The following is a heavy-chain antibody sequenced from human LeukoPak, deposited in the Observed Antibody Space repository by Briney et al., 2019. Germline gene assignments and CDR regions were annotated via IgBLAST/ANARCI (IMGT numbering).Heavy chain of an antibody. D-gene: IGHD3-22*01. Sequence: ASVEVSCKASGYTFTSYGISWVRQAPGQGLEWMGWISAYNGNTNYAQKLQGRVTMTTDTSTSTAYMELRSLRSDDTAVYYCARETRITMIVVVRDGMDVWGQGTTVTVSS. J-gene: IGHJ6*02. CDR3: ARETRITMIVVVRDGMDV. CDR2: ISAYNGNT. CDR1: GYTFTSYG. V-gene: IGHV1-18*01.